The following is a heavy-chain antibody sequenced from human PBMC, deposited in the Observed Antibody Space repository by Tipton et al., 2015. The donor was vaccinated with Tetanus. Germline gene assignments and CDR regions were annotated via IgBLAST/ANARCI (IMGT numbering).Heavy chain of an antibody. D-gene: IGHD2-8*02. V-gene: IGHV4-59*11. CDR1: SGSINSHY. CDR3: AGVTAQRTELYFEH. Sequence: TLSLTCNVSSGSINSHYWGWVRQPPGKGLEWIGYVYYTGDTNYNPSLKSRVTISMDRSENQISLKMTSVTAADTAVYYCAGVTAQRTELYFEHWGQGTQVTVSS. J-gene: IGHJ1*01. CDR2: VYYTGDT.